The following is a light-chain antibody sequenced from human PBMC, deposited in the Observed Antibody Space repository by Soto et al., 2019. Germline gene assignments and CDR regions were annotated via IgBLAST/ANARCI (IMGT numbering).Light chain of an antibody. Sequence: QSALTQPASVSGSPGQSITISCTGTSSDVGSYNLVSWYQQHPGKAPKLMIYEGSKRPSGVSNHFSGSKSGNTASLTISGLLAEDEAAYYCCSYAGTNTYLFGSGTKLTVL. V-gene: IGLV2-23*01. J-gene: IGLJ1*01. CDR1: SSDVGSYNL. CDR2: EGS. CDR3: CSYAGTNTYL.